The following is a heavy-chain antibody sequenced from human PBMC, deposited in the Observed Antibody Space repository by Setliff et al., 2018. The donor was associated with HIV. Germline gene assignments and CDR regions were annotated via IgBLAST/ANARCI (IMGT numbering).Heavy chain of an antibody. CDR1: GGSLSSCSYY. Sequence: PSETLSLPCTVSGGSLSSCSYYWNWIRQPAGKGLEWVGPISTGGATDYNSSLKSRVTISLDKSENQFTLRLNSVTAADTAVYYCARVLDGNHYDAVNLWGQGTTVTVSS. J-gene: IGHJ3*01. D-gene: IGHD1-26*01. CDR2: ISTGGAT. V-gene: IGHV4-61*02. CDR3: ARVLDGNHYDAVNL.